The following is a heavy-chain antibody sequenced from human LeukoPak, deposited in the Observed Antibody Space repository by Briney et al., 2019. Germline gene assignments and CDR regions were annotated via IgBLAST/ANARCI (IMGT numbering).Heavy chain of an antibody. V-gene: IGHV5-51*01. J-gene: IGHJ5*02. Sequence: GESLKISCKGSGYRFTSYWIGWVRQMPGKGLEWMGIIYPGDSDTRYSPSFQGQVTISADKSISTAYLQWSSLKASDTAMYYCARGVRGVIRPSWFDPWGQGTLVTVSS. CDR1: GYRFTSYW. CDR3: ARGVRGVIRPSWFDP. D-gene: IGHD3-10*01. CDR2: IYPGDSDT.